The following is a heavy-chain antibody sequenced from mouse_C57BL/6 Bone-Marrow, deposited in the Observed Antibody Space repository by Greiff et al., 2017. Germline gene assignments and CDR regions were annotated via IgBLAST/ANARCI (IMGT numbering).Heavy chain of an antibody. J-gene: IGHJ1*03. V-gene: IGHV1-52*01. CDR2: IDPSDSET. D-gene: IGHD2-12*01. Sequence: QVQLQQPGAELVRPGSSVKLSCKASGYTFTSYWLHWVKQRPIQGLEWIGNIDPSDSETHYNQKFKDKATLTVDKSSSTAYMHLSSLKSEDSAVYDCARATTGGYFDVGGTGTTVTVSA. CDR3: ARATTGGYFDV. CDR1: GYTFTSYW.